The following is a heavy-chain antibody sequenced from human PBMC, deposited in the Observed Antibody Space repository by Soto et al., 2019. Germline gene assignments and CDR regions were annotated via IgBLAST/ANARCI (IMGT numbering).Heavy chain of an antibody. V-gene: IGHV4-31*03. CDR3: ARMVYEGNDYNGFDP. Sequence: QVQLQESGPGLVKPSQTLSLTCTVSGGSISSGGYYWSWIRQPPGKGLEWIGYIYYSGSTYYNPSLKSRVTISVDTSKNQFSLKLSSVTAADTAVYYCARMVYEGNDYNGFDPWGQGTLFTVSS. D-gene: IGHD2-8*01. J-gene: IGHJ5*02. CDR1: GGSISSGGYY. CDR2: IYYSGST.